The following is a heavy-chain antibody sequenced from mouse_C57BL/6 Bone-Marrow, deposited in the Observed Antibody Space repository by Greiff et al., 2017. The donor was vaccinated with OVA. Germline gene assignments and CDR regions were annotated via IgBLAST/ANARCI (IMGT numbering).Heavy chain of an antibody. CDR1: GYAFSSSW. Sequence: QVQLKQSGPELVKPGASVKISCKASGYAFSSSWMNWVKQRPGKGLEWIGRIYPGDGDTNYNGKFKGKATLTADKSSSTAYMQLSSLTSEDSAVYFWARWLLRNFDVWGTGTTVTVSS. D-gene: IGHD2-3*01. V-gene: IGHV1-82*01. J-gene: IGHJ1*03. CDR3: ARWLLRNFDV. CDR2: IYPGDGDT.